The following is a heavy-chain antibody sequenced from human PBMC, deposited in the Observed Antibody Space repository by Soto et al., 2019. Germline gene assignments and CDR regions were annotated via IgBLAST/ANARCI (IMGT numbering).Heavy chain of an antibody. Sequence: QVQLVQSGGEVTKPGASVKVSCKASGYSFTSFGVNWVRQATGQGLDWMGWVNAYNGNTNYAQKFHGRVPLTSDTSTSTAYMEVWSLRSDDTAVYYCATGAAGVAAPVIWGQGPLVTVSS. CDR2: VNAYNGNT. V-gene: IGHV1-18*01. D-gene: IGHD6-6*01. CDR3: ATGAAGVAAPVI. J-gene: IGHJ4*02. CDR1: GYSFTSFG.